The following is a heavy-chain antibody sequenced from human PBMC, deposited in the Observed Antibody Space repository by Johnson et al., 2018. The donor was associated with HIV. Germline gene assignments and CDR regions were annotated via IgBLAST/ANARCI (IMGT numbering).Heavy chain of an antibody. Sequence: QVQLVESGGGLVQPGGSLRLSCAASGFTFSTYAMHWVRQAPGKGLEWVAVISYDGSNKYYADSVKGRFTISRDNSKNTLYLQMNSLRAEDTAVYYCTTDDYDSSGRAFDIWGQGTMVTVSS. CDR1: GFTFSTYA. CDR2: ISYDGSNK. CDR3: TTDDYDSSGRAFDI. D-gene: IGHD3-22*01. V-gene: IGHV3-30*14. J-gene: IGHJ3*02.